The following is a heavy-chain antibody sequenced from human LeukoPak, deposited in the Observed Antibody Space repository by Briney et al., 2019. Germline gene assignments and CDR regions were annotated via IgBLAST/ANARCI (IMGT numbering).Heavy chain of an antibody. CDR1: GFTFNSYG. D-gene: IGHD6-6*01. V-gene: IGHV3-30*03. CDR2: ISSDGSNK. Sequence: PGRSLRLSCAASGFTFNSYGIHWVRQAPGKGLEWVAIISSDGSNKWYGDSVKGRFTISTDNSKNTLYLQMNSLRAEDTAVYFCARDRGSTSGVLDYWGQGALVTVSS. CDR3: ARDRGSTSGVLDY. J-gene: IGHJ4*02.